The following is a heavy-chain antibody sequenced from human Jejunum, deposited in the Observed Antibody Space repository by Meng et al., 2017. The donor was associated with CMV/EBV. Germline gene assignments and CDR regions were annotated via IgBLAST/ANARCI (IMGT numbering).Heavy chain of an antibody. D-gene: IGHD6-19*01. Sequence: KASGYSFTSYAMHWVRQAPGQRLEWMGWINAANGKTEYSQKFQGRVTITRDTSASTAYMDLTTLRSEDTAVYYCARIPGNGWYAAFDYWGQGTLVTVSS. J-gene: IGHJ4*02. CDR1: GYSFTSYA. CDR3: ARIPGNGWYAAFDY. V-gene: IGHV1-3*01. CDR2: INAANGKT.